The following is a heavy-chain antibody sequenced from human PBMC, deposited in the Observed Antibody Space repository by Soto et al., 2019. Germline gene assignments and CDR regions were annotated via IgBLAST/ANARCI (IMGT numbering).Heavy chain of an antibody. Sequence: EASVKVSCKASGGTFSSYAISWVRQAPGQGLEWMGGIIPIFGTANYAQKFQGRVTITADESTSTAYMELSSLRSEDTAVYYCARDWDYDILTGYPRRFDPWGQGTLVTVSS. D-gene: IGHD3-9*01. CDR1: GGTFSSYA. CDR2: IIPIFGTA. CDR3: ARDWDYDILTGYPRRFDP. J-gene: IGHJ5*02. V-gene: IGHV1-69*13.